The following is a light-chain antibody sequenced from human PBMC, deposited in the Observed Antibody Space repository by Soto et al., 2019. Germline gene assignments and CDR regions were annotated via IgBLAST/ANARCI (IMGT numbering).Light chain of an antibody. CDR3: SSYTRNSPLV. CDR1: SSDVGGYNY. Sequence: QSALTQPASVSGSPGQSITISCTGTSSDVGGYNYVSWYQLHPGKSPKLMVYEVSNRPSGVSNRFSGSKSGNTSSLTISGLQAADEADYYCSSYTRNSPLVFGGGTKLTVL. V-gene: IGLV2-14*01. J-gene: IGLJ2*01. CDR2: EVS.